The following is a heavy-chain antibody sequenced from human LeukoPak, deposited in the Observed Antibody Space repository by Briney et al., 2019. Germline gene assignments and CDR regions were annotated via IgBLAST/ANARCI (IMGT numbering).Heavy chain of an antibody. D-gene: IGHD2-15*01. CDR1: RFTFSSYE. V-gene: IGHV3-48*03. CDR3: AREEAYCSGTSCFPFFDY. J-gene: IGHJ4*02. CDR2: FSSGGSIL. Sequence: GGSLRLSCAASRFTFSSYEINWVRQAPGTGLEWISYFSSGGSILYNADSVMGRFTTSRDNAKKSLYLQRNSLRAEDTAVYYCAREEAYCSGTSCFPFFDYWGQGTLVSVSS.